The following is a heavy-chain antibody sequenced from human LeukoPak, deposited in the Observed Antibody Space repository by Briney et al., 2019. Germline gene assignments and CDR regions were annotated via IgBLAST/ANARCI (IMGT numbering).Heavy chain of an antibody. J-gene: IGHJ4*02. CDR3: ARDRSYYTFDY. CDR2: THHSGST. CDR1: GYSISTDYH. V-gene: IGHV4-38-2*02. Sequence: SETLSLTCAVSGYSISTDYHWGWIRQPPGKGLEWIGATHHSGSTYYNPSLKSRVTISVDTSKNQVSLKLNSVTAADTAVYYCARDRSYYTFDYWGQGTLVVVSA. D-gene: IGHD3-10*01.